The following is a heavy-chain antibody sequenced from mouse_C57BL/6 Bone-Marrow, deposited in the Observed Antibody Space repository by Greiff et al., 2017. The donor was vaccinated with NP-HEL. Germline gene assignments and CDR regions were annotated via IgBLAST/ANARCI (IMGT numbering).Heavy chain of an antibody. CDR1: GYAFSSYW. D-gene: IGHD5-1-1*01. Sequence: QVQLKQSGAELVKPGASVKISCKASGYAFSSYWMNWVKQRPGKGLEWIGQIYPGDGDTNYNGKFKGKATLTADKSSSTAYMQLSSLTSEDSAVYFCARSIPPWYFDVWGTGTTVTVAS. CDR2: IYPGDGDT. V-gene: IGHV1-80*01. CDR3: ARSIPPWYFDV. J-gene: IGHJ1*03.